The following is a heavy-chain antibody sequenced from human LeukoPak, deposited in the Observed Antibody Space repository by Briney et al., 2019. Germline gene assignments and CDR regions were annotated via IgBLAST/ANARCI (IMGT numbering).Heavy chain of an antibody. CDR1: GFTFRDYY. J-gene: IGHJ2*01. Sequence: GGSLRLSCAASGFTFRDYYMSWTRQAPGKGLEWISYISSSAGTIHYVDSVKGRFTISRDNAKNSLYLQMDSLRVEDTAVYYCATSVTRRRLDWFIDLWGRGTLVSVSS. D-gene: IGHD4-17*01. CDR2: ISSSAGTI. CDR3: ATSVTRRRLDWFIDL. V-gene: IGHV3-11*04.